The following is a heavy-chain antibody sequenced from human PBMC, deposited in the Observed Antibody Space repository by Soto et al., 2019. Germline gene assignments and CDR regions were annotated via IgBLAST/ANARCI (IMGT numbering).Heavy chain of an antibody. CDR3: ARELRHSGWPY. J-gene: IGHJ4*02. Sequence: APGQGLEWMGRIIPILGIANYAQKFQGRVTITADKSTSTAYMELSSLRSEDTAVYYCARELRHSGWPYWGQGTLVTVS. CDR2: IIPILGIA. D-gene: IGHD6-19*01. V-gene: IGHV1-69*04.